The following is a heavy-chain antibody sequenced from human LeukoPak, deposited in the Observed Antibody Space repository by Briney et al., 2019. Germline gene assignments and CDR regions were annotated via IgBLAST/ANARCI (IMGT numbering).Heavy chain of an antibody. J-gene: IGHJ2*01. CDR1: GYTFTNYW. CDR2: IDPSDSYT. V-gene: IGHV5-10-1*01. Sequence: GESLKISCKGSGYTFTNYWIGWVRQMPGKGLEWMGRIDPSDSYTNYSPSFRGHVTISADKSISTAYLQWSTLRASDTAIYYCARRGMGYSGYDGYWYFDLWGRGTLVTVSS. CDR3: ARRGMGYSGYDGYWYFDL. D-gene: IGHD5-12*01.